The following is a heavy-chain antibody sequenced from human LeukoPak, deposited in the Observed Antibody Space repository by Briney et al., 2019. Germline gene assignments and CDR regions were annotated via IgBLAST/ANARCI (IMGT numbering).Heavy chain of an antibody. CDR3: ASTDDSSGYLPFDI. CDR2: ISAYNGNT. CDR1: GYTFTSYG. Sequence: ASVKVSCKASGYTFTSYGISWVRQAPGQGLEWMGWISAYNGNTNYAQKLQGRVTMTTDTSTSTAYMELRSLRSDDTAVYYCASTDDSSGYLPFDIWGQGTVVTVSS. J-gene: IGHJ3*02. V-gene: IGHV1-18*01. D-gene: IGHD3-22*01.